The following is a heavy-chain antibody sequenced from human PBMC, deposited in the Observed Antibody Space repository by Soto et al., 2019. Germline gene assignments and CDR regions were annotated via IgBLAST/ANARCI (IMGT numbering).Heavy chain of an antibody. V-gene: IGHV4-30-4*02. CDR3: AREWYYYDSSGYRVRAFDI. CDR2: IYYSGST. D-gene: IGHD3-22*01. Sequence: SETLSLTCTVSGGSISSGDYYWSWIRQPPGKGLEWIGYIYYSGSTYYNPSLKSRVTISVDTSKNQFSLKLSSVTAADTAVYYCAREWYYYDSSGYRVRAFDIWGQGTMVTVSS. CDR1: GGSISSGDYY. J-gene: IGHJ3*02.